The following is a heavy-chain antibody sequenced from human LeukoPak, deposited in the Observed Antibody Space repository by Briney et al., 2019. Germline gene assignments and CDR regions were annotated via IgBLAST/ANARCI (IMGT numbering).Heavy chain of an antibody. V-gene: IGHV3-23*01. CDR2: ISDSGDYT. D-gene: IGHD2-8*01. Sequence: GGSLTLSCAGSGFTFSSYAMSWVRQAPGQGLEWVSVISDSGDYTSYADSVRGRFTISRYNSRNTLYLQMISLRPEDTAVYYCAKDTSIGKYCTNGVCSPFDYWGPGTLVTVSS. CDR1: GFTFSSYA. CDR3: AKDTSIGKYCTNGVCSPFDY. J-gene: IGHJ4*02.